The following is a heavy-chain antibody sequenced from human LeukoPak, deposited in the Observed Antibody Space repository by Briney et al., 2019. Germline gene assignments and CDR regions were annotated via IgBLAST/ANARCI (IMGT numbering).Heavy chain of an antibody. CDR3: ARDRSSMSTVITTGKAGFDP. V-gene: IGHV3-7*01. CDR2: IKHDGAEK. CDR1: EFTFSNYW. D-gene: IGHD3-16*01. Sequence: GGSLRLSCAASEFTFSNYWMNWVRQAPGKGLEWVANIKHDGAEKYYVDSVRGRFTISRDNAKNSLYLQMNSLRAEDTAVYYCARDRSSMSTVITTGKAGFDPWGQGTLVTVSS. J-gene: IGHJ5*02.